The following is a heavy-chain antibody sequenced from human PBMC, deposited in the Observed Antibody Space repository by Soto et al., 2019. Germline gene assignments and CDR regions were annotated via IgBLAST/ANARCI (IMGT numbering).Heavy chain of an antibody. D-gene: IGHD2-2*01. CDR1: GYIXSRHC. CDR2: INPGGGRT. J-gene: IGHJ6*02. CDR3: ARDVSGPGATYVMDV. V-gene: IGHV1-46*01. Sequence: GXSXKVSCTASGYIXSRHCRDWVRQAPGQGLQWMGIINPGGGRTAYAQKFQGRVTLTRDMSTITVYMELTSLTYYDTAVYYCARDVSGPGATYVMDVWGQGTTGTVSS.